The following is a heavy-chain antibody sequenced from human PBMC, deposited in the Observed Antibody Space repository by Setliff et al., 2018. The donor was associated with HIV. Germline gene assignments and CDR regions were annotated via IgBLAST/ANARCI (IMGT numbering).Heavy chain of an antibody. D-gene: IGHD6-13*01. V-gene: IGHV4-34*01. CDR1: GGSFSDYY. CDR3: ARGSHGTSWTDY. J-gene: IGHJ4*02. Sequence: SETLSLTCAVYGGSFSDYYWSWIRQPPGEGLEWIGEINHSGSTNYKASLKSRATISVDTSKNQFSLKLTSVTAADTAMYYCARGSHGTSWTDYWGQGTLVTVS. CDR2: INHSGST.